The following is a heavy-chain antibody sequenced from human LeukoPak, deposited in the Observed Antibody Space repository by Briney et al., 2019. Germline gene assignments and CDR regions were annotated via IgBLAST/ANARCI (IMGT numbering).Heavy chain of an antibody. CDR1: GGSINSGNYY. CDR2: IDTSGST. Sequence: SQTLSLTCTVSGGSINSGNYYWSWIRQPAGKGPEWIGRIDTSGSTNYNPSLKSRVTMSVDTSKNQFSLKLSSVTAADTAVYYCAREKDYYDSSGIHTTSLGYWGQGTLVTVSS. CDR3: AREKDYYDSSGIHTTSLGY. J-gene: IGHJ4*02. V-gene: IGHV4-61*02. D-gene: IGHD3-22*01.